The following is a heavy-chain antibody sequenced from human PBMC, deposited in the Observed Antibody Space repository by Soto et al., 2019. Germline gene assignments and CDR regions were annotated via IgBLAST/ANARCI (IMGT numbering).Heavy chain of an antibody. Sequence: QVQLQESGPGLVKPSETLSLTCTVSGGSVSSGSYYWSWIRQPPGKGLEWIGYIYYSGSTNYNPSLKSRVTISXXTXKXXCYLQLSSVAAADTGVSYWARLIAARRYYYDGMDVWGQGTTVTVSS. CDR3: ARLIAARRYYYDGMDV. CDR1: GGSVSSGSYY. D-gene: IGHD6-6*01. V-gene: IGHV4-61*01. CDR2: IYYSGST. J-gene: IGHJ6*02.